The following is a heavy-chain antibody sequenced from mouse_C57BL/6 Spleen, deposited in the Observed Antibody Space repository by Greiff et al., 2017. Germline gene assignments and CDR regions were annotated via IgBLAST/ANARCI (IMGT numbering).Heavy chain of an antibody. CDR3: ARDEHDGYYDY. Sequence: DVMLVESGGGLVKPGGSLKLSCAASGFTFSSYAMSWVRQTPEKRLEWVATISDGGSYTYYPDNVKGRFTISRDNAKNNLYLQMSHLKSEDTAMYYCARDEHDGYYDYGGQGTTLTVSS. D-gene: IGHD2-3*01. CDR2: ISDGGSYT. J-gene: IGHJ2*01. V-gene: IGHV5-4*03. CDR1: GFTFSSYA.